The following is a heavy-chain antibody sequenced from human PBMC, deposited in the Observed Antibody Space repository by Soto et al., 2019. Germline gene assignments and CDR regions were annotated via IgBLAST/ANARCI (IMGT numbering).Heavy chain of an antibody. J-gene: IGHJ4*02. CDR3: ARGLVDSGGNCFDS. D-gene: IGHD2-21*01. V-gene: IGHV1-8*01. CDR1: GYNINSYD. Sequence: ASVKVSCKASGYNINSYDMNWVRQATGQGLEWMGWMNPKSGDTGFAEKFQGRVKMTWNTSTGTVYLEISSLRPEDTAVYYCARGLVDSGGNCFDSWGQGTQVTV. CDR2: MNPKSGDT.